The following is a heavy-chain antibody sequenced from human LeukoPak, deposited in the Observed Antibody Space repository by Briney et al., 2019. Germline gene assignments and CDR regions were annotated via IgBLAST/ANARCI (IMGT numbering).Heavy chain of an antibody. CDR2: MNPNSGNT. CDR3: ARGYDFWRDYYYGMDV. J-gene: IGHJ6*02. CDR1: GYTFTSYG. D-gene: IGHD3-3*01. Sequence: ASVKVSCKASGYTFTSYGINWVRQATGQGLEWMGWMNPNSGNTGYAQKFQGRVTMTRNTSISTAYMELSSLRSEDTAVYYCARGYDFWRDYYYGMDVWGQGTTVTVSS. V-gene: IGHV1-8*01.